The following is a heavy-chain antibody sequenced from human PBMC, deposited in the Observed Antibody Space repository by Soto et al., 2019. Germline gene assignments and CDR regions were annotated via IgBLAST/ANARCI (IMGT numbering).Heavy chain of an antibody. J-gene: IGHJ5*02. CDR1: GGTFSSYA. D-gene: IGHD5-18*01. CDR2: IIPIFGTA. V-gene: IGHV1-69*01. Sequence: QVQLVQSGAEVKKPGSSVKVSYKASGGTFSSYAISWVRQAPGQGLEWMGGIIPIFGTANYAQKFQGRVTITADESTRTADMELRSLRSEDTAVYYCAREGPEDTAMVGWFDPWGQGTLVTVSS. CDR3: AREGPEDTAMVGWFDP.